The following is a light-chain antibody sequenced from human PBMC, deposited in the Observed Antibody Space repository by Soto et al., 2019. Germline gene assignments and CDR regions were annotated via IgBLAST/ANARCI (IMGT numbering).Light chain of an antibody. V-gene: IGKV3-20*01. CDR2: GAS. CDR1: QSVGSK. Sequence: EIVMTQSPPTLSVSPGERATLSCRASQSVGSKLAWYQQKPGQAPRLLSYGASSRATGIPDRFSGSGSGTDFTLTVSRPEPEDFAVYYCQQYGSSPSITFGQGTRLEIK. CDR3: QQYGSSPSIT. J-gene: IGKJ5*01.